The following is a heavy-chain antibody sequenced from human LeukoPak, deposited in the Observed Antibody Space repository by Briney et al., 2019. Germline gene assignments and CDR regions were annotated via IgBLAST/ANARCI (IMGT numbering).Heavy chain of an antibody. D-gene: IGHD1-14*01. CDR2: IIPIFGTA. Sequence: GASVKVSCKASGGTFSSYAISWVRQAPGQGLEWMGGIIPIFGTANYAQKFQGRVTITADESTSTACMELSSLRSEDTAVYYCAREKVRRGYFDYWGQGTLVTVSS. CDR1: GGTFSSYA. J-gene: IGHJ4*02. V-gene: IGHV1-69*13. CDR3: AREKVRRGYFDY.